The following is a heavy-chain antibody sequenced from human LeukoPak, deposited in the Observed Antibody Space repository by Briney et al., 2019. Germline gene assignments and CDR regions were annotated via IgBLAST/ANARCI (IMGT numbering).Heavy chain of an antibody. CDR2: ISGSGGST. Sequence: PGGSLRLSCAASGFTFSSYAMSWVRQAPGKGLEWVSAISGSGGSTHYADSVKGRFTISRDNSKNTLYLQMNSLRAEDTAVYYCAKVTLSRRDGYNYGDYWGQGTLVTVSS. V-gene: IGHV3-23*01. CDR1: GFTFSSYA. D-gene: IGHD5-24*01. J-gene: IGHJ4*02. CDR3: AKVTLSRRDGYNYGDY.